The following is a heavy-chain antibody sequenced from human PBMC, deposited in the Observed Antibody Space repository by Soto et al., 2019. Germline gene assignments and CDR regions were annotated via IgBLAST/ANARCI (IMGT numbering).Heavy chain of an antibody. CDR2: IYYSGST. CDR1: GGSIGSYY. D-gene: IGHD1-26*01. J-gene: IGHJ4*02. Sequence: SETLSLTCTVSGGSIGSYYWSWIRQPPGKGLEWIGYIYYSGSTNYNPSLKSRVTTSVDTSTDQFSLKLRSVTAADTALCYSARSTSGSLYDDWGQGTLVTVSS. V-gene: IGHV4-59*01. CDR3: ARSTSGSLYDD.